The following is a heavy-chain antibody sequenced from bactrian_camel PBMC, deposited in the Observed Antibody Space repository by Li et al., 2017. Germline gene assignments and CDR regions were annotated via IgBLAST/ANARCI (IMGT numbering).Heavy chain of an antibody. CDR2: ARIGTEST. V-gene: IGHV3S26*01. CDR1: GYTSSDYC. J-gene: IGHJ4*01. Sequence: HVQLVESGGGSVQAGGSLRLSCAASGYTSSDYCMGWFRQAPEKAREGVAAARIGTESTRYADSAKGRFTLSQDNTKNTVYLQMSSLKPEDTAMYHCADLRCGPLWNGRFEDSFFGQGTQVTVS. D-gene: IGHD3*01.